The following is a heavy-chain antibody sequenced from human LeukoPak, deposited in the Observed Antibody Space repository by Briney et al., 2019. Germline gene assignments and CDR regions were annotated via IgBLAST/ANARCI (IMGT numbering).Heavy chain of an antibody. CDR1: GFTFDDYA. Sequence: SLRLSCAASGFTFDDYAMHWVRQAPGKGLEWVSGISWNSGSIGYADSVKGRFTISRDNAKNSLYLQMNSLRAEDTALYYCAKDTAAAPKGAFDIWGQGTMVTVSS. D-gene: IGHD6-13*01. J-gene: IGHJ3*02. V-gene: IGHV3-9*01. CDR3: AKDTAAAPKGAFDI. CDR2: ISWNSGSI.